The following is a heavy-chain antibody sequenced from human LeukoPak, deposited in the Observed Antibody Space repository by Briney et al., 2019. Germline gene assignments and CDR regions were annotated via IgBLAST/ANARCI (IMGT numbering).Heavy chain of an antibody. Sequence: PSETLSLTCTVSGGSISSYYWSWLRQPARKGLEWIGRIYTSGSTNYNPSLTSRVTMSVDTSKNQFSLNLSSVTAADTAVYYCARASMVPLYNWFDPWGQGTLVTVSS. CDR1: GGSISSYY. CDR2: IYTSGST. D-gene: IGHD2-8*01. V-gene: IGHV4-4*07. J-gene: IGHJ5*02. CDR3: ARASMVPLYNWFDP.